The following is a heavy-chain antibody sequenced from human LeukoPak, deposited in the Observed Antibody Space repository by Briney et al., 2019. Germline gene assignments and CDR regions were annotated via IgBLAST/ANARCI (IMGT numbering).Heavy chain of an antibody. CDR2: LYLAGNT. V-gene: IGHV3-53*01. Sequence: GGSLRLSCVASGLTIGSRYMNWVRQAPGKGLEWVSALYLAGNTYYADSVRGRFTISRDNAKNSLFLQMNSLRAEDTAVYYCAKGTKPVMTIPDYWGQGTLVTVSS. J-gene: IGHJ4*02. D-gene: IGHD4/OR15-4a*01. CDR1: GLTIGSRY. CDR3: AKGTKPVMTIPDY.